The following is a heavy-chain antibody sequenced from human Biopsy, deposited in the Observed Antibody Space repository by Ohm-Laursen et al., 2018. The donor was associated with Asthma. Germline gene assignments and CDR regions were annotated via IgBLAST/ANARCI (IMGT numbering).Heavy chain of an antibody. J-gene: IGHJ3*02. Sequence: SLRLSCSASGFTFMTYGMHWVRQAPGKGLEWVALISSDGHLKYYEDSVKGRFTISRDNSKNSLYLQINSLRVEDSAVYYCARESGQDYGGFGSFDRWGQGKMVAVSS. V-gene: IGHV3-30*03. CDR2: ISSDGHLK. CDR1: GFTFMTYG. CDR3: ARESGQDYGGFGSFDR. D-gene: IGHD4-23*01.